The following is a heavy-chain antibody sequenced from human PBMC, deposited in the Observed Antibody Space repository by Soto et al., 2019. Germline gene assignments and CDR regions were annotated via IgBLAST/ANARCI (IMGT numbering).Heavy chain of an antibody. D-gene: IGHD1-7*01. J-gene: IGHJ4*02. CDR3: ANRRAIKVDWNFGGFDF. CDR1: GFSFSTSGVS. Sequence: QITLKESGPTLVEPTQTLTLTCTFSGFSFSTSGVSVGWIRQPPGKALEWLALIYRDDDKRYSPSLKNRLTIHQVPPRNPVGPYMDHLGPVNPGTKYCANRRAIKVDWNFGGFDFWGQGNPVIRSS. V-gene: IGHV2-5*02. CDR2: IYRDDDK.